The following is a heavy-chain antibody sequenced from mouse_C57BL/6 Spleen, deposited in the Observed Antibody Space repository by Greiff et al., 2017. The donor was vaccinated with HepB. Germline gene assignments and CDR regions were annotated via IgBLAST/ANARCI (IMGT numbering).Heavy chain of an antibody. CDR1: GYAFSSYW. J-gene: IGHJ3*01. D-gene: IGHD2-5*01. CDR3: ARSTYSNLTWFAY. CDR2: IYPGDGDT. Sequence: QVQLQQSGAELVKPGASVKISCKASGYAFSSYWMNWVKQRPGKGLEWIGQIYPGDGDTNYNGKFKGKATLTADKSSSTAYMQLSSLTSEDSAVYFCARSTYSNLTWFAYWGQGTLVTVSA. V-gene: IGHV1-80*01.